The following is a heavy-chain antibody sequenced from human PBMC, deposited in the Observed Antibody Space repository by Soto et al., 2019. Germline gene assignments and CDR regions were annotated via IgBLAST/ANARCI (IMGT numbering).Heavy chain of an antibody. CDR1: GYTFTGYY. J-gene: IGHJ4*02. Sequence: ASVKVSCKASGYTFTGYYMHWVRQAPGQGLEWMGWINPNSGGTNYAQKLQGRVTMTTDTSTSTAYMELRSLRSDDTAVYYCARDGDSSGYLADYWGQGTLVTVSS. V-gene: IGHV1-2*02. CDR3: ARDGDSSGYLADY. CDR2: INPNSGGT. D-gene: IGHD3-22*01.